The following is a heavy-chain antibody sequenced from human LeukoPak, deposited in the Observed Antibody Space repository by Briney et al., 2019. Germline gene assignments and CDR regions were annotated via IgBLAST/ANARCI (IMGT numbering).Heavy chain of an antibody. D-gene: IGHD2-15*01. J-gene: IGHJ5*02. CDR1: GGSISSYY. CDR2: IYTSGST. CDR3: ARDLGYCSGGSCYSTGDWFDP. Sequence: SETLSLTCTVSGGSISSYYWSWIRQPAGKGLEWIGRIYTSGSTNYNPSLKSRVTMSVDTSKNQFSLKLSSVTAADTAVYYCARDLGYCSGGSCYSTGDWFDPWGQGTLVTVSS. V-gene: IGHV4-4*07.